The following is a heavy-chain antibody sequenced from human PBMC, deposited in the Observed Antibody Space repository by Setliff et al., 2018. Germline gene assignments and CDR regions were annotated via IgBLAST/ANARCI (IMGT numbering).Heavy chain of an antibody. D-gene: IGHD2-21*01. CDR1: GYSFTLYA. CDR2: MNIDDGKT. Sequence: VASVKVSCKASGYSFTLYAMHWMRQAPGQRLEWMGWMNIDDGKTEYSQEFQDRVTFTRDTFAETAYMELRSLTSDDMAVYYCARGYCDGIGCPAPLYYFDSWGQGTLVTV. CDR3: ARGYCDGIGCPAPLYYFDS. V-gene: IGHV1-3*03. J-gene: IGHJ4*02.